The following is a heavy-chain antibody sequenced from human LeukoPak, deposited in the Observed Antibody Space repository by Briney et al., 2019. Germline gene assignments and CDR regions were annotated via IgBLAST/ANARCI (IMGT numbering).Heavy chain of an antibody. CDR3: ARERDSSGWYPGRDY. CDR2: IKQDGSEK. CDR1: GFTFSSYW. D-gene: IGHD6-19*01. J-gene: IGHJ4*02. Sequence: GGSLRLSCAAPGFTFSSYWMSWVRQAPGKGLEWVANIKQDGSEKYYVDSVKGRFTISRDNAKNSLYLQMNSLRAEDTAVYYCARERDSSGWYPGRDYWGQGTLVTVSS. V-gene: IGHV3-7*01.